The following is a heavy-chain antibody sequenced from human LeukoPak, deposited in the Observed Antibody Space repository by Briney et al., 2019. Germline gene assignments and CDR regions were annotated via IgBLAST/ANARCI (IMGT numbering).Heavy chain of an antibody. CDR2: ISWNGGTA. V-gene: IGHV3-20*01. D-gene: IGHD6-13*01. CDR1: GFSFDDYG. Sequence: GGSLRLSCAASGFSFDDYGMAWVRQAPGKGLEYVSSISWNGGTANYADSVKGRFTISRDNAKNSLYLQMNSLRAVDTALYHCARGDYSSSWFNWVDPWGQGTLVTVSS. J-gene: IGHJ5*02. CDR3: ARGDYSSSWFNWVDP.